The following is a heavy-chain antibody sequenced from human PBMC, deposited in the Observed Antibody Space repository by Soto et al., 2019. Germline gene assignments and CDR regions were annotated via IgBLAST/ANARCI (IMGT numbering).Heavy chain of an antibody. V-gene: IGHV3-23*01. CDR2: ISVTGDST. CDR1: GFTFSSYV. J-gene: IGHJ4*02. Sequence: GGSLRLSCAASGFTFSSYVMSWVRQAPGKGLEWVSGISVTGDSTYYADSVKGRFTISRDKSKNTLSLQMNSLRAEDTAVYYCAKGGTYWNDFDYWGQGTLVTVSS. CDR3: AKGGTYWNDFDY. D-gene: IGHD1-1*01.